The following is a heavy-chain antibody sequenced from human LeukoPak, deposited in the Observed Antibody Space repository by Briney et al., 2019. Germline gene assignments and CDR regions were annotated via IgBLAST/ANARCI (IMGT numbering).Heavy chain of an antibody. V-gene: IGHV3-30*02. CDR2: IRYDGSNK. CDR3: AKDRLLWFGELRGALDY. CDR1: GFTFSSYG. J-gene: IGHJ4*02. Sequence: PGGSLRLSCAASGFTFSSYGMHWVRQAPGKGLEWVAFIRYDGSNKYYADSVKGRFTISRDNSKNTLYLQMNSLRAEDTAVYYCAKDRLLWFGELRGALDYWGQGTLVTVSS. D-gene: IGHD3-10*01.